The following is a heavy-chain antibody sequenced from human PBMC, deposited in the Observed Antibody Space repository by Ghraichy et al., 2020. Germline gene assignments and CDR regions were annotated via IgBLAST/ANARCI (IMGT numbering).Heavy chain of an antibody. J-gene: IGHJ4*02. CDR3: AKGRLSGGVDWTLDY. CDR1: GFPFRTYA. CDR2: ISGSDGRT. Sequence: GGSLRLSCAASGFPFRTYAMNWVRQAPGKGLDWVSGISGSDGRTYYTDAVKGHFTISRDNSKNTVHLHMNIVRVEDTATYYCAKGRLSGGVDWTLDYWGQGALVIVSS. D-gene: IGHD1-1*01. V-gene: IGHV3-23*01.